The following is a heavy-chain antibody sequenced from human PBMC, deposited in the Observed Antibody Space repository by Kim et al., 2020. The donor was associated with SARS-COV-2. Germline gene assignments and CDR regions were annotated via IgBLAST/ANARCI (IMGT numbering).Heavy chain of an antibody. CDR2: MTASGDAT. D-gene: IGHD3-10*01. V-gene: IGHV3-23*01. J-gene: IGHJ3*01. Sequence: GGSLRLSCAASGFSFDTYAMTWVRQAPGKGPEWVATMTASGDATDYSDSVRGRFVISRDNARKMVFLQMNSLRADDTATYHCVKSTLLRGVTLAGNAFDVWGTGSLVSVSS. CDR1: GFSFDTYA. CDR3: VKSTLLRGVTLAGNAFDV.